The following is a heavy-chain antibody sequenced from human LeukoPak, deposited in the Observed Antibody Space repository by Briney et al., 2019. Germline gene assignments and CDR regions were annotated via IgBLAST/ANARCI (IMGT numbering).Heavy chain of an antibody. D-gene: IGHD1/OR15-1a*01. J-gene: IGHJ4*02. CDR2: TYYRSKWYN. Sequence: SQTLSFTCAISGDSVSSNSAAWSWIRQSPSRGLEWLGRTYYRSKWYNDYAISVKSRITINPDTSKNQVSLQLNTVTLEDTAVYYCAREASGTPGYFDSWGQGTLVTVSS. V-gene: IGHV6-1*01. CDR3: AREASGTPGYFDS. CDR1: GDSVSSNSAA.